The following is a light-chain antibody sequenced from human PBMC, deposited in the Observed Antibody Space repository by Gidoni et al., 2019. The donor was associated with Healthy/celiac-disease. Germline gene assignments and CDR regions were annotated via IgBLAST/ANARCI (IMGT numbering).Light chain of an antibody. J-gene: IGKJ5*01. CDR3: QQYYRTPPT. V-gene: IGKV4-1*01. CDR2: WAS. CDR1: QSVLYSSNNKNY. Sequence: TQSPDSLAVSLGERATINCKSSQSVLYSSNNKNYLAWYQQKPGQPPKLLIYWASTRESGVPDRFSGSGSGTDFTLTISSLQAEDVAVYYCQQYYRTPPTFGQGTRLEIK.